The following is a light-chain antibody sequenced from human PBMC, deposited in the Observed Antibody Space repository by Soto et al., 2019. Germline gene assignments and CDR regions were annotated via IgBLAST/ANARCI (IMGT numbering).Light chain of an antibody. CDR2: AAS. Sequence: EIVLTHSPGTLSLSPGERATLSYSASQIFSSSHLAWYQQKPGQAPRLLIYAASSMATGIPDRFSGSGSGTDFTLTISRLEPEDFAVYYCQQYGSSPLYSFGQGTKLEIK. CDR1: QIFSSSH. CDR3: QQYGSSPLYS. J-gene: IGKJ2*03. V-gene: IGKV3-20*01.